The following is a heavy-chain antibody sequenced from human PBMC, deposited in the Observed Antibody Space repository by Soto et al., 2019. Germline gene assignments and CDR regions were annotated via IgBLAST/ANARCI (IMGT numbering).Heavy chain of an antibody. V-gene: IGHV3-48*02. Sequence: EVQLVESGGGLVQAGGSLRLSCVASGFTFSNYRMNWVRQAPGKGLEWVSYISNSGTTIYYADSVKGRFTISRDKAKNSLYLQMNGLRDEDTDVYYCAGGTGVYGSSSAFDIWGQGTMVTVSS. CDR2: ISNSGTTI. D-gene: IGHD6-6*01. CDR1: GFTFSNYR. CDR3: AGGTGVYGSSSAFDI. J-gene: IGHJ3*02.